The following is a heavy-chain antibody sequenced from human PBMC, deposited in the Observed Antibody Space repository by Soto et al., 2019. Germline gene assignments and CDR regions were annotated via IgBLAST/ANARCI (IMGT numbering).Heavy chain of an antibody. Sequence: SETLSLTCTVYGGSFSGYYWSWIRQPPGKGLEWIGEINHSGSTKYNPSLKSRFTITVDTSKNQFSLKLSSVTAADTAVYYCARGITLGPYYYYGMDVWGQGTTVTVSS. D-gene: IGHD3-10*01. J-gene: IGHJ6*02. CDR1: GGSFSGYY. CDR3: ARGITLGPYYYYGMDV. CDR2: INHSGST. V-gene: IGHV4-34*01.